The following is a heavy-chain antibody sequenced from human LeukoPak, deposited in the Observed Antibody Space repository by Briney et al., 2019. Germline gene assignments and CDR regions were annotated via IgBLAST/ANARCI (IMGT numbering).Heavy chain of an antibody. CDR3: AREGYSGHDFIY. V-gene: IGHV4-59*01. CDR1: GGSIGTYY. D-gene: IGHD5-12*01. Sequence: PSETLSLTCTVSGGSIGTYYWSWIRQPPGRGLEWIGYIYHSGDTKYNPSLKSRVTISVDTSKNQFSLRLRSVTAADTAVYYCAREGYSGHDFIYWGQGTLVTVSS. J-gene: IGHJ4*02. CDR2: IYHSGDT.